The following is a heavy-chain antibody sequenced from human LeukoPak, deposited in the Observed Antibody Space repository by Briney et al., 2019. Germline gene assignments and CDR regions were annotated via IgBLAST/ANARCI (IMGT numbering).Heavy chain of an antibody. V-gene: IGHV3-7*01. J-gene: IGHJ3*02. Sequence: PGGSLRLSCAASGFTFTTYAMTWVRQASGKGLEWVANIEQHGNERNYVDSVKGRFTISRDNAKNSLYLQMNSLRAEDTAVYFCARDRIIYGDYGDAFDIWGQGTMVTVSS. CDR1: GFTFTTYA. CDR3: ARDRIIYGDYGDAFDI. D-gene: IGHD4-17*01. CDR2: IEQHGNER.